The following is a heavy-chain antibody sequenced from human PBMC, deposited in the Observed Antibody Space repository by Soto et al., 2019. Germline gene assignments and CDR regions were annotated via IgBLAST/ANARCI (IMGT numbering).Heavy chain of an antibody. D-gene: IGHD3-16*01. Sequence: GGSLRLSCAASGFTFSSYGMHWVRQAPGKGLEWVAVISYDGSNKYYADSVKGRFTISRDNSKNTLYLQMNSLRAEDAVVYYCAKVGGGGLGAFDIWGQGTMVTVSS. CDR3: AKVGGGGLGAFDI. J-gene: IGHJ3*02. CDR2: ISYDGSNK. CDR1: GFTFSSYG. V-gene: IGHV3-30*18.